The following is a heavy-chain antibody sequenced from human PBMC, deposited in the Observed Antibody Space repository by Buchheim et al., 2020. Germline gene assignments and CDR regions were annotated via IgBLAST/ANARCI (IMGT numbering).Heavy chain of an antibody. CDR3: AREKLTYYYGMDV. D-gene: IGHD3-16*01. Sequence: QVQLVESGGGVVQPGRSLRLSCAASGFTFSSYAMHWVRQAPGKGLEWVAVISYDGSNKYYADSVKGRFTISRDNSKNTLYLQMNSLRAEDTAVYYCAREKLTYYYGMDVWGQGTT. V-gene: IGHV3-30*04. CDR2: ISYDGSNK. J-gene: IGHJ6*02. CDR1: GFTFSSYA.